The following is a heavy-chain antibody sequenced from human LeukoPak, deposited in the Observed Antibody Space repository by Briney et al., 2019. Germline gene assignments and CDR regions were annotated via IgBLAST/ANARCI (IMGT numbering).Heavy chain of an antibody. CDR1: GGSISSSSYY. J-gene: IGHJ4*02. Sequence: SDTLSLTCTVSGGSISSSSYYWGWIRQPPGKGLEWIGSIYYSGSTYYNSSLKSRVTISVDTSKNQFSLKLSSVTAADTAVYYCARYSSGSSASIYWGEGTLVTVSS. CDR3: ARYSSGSSASIY. D-gene: IGHD1-26*01. V-gene: IGHV4-39*07. CDR2: IYYSGST.